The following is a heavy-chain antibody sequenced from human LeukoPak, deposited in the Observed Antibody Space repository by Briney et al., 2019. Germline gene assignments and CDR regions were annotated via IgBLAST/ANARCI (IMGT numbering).Heavy chain of an antibody. J-gene: IGHJ4*02. V-gene: IGHV4-39*01. CDR3: ARHVKIPVAGFDY. Sequence: PSETLSLTCTVSGGSISSSSYYWGWIRQPPGKGLEWIGSIYYSGSTYYNPSLKSRVTISVDTSKNQFSLKLSSVTAADTAVYYCARHVKIPVAGFDYWGQGTPVTVSS. CDR1: GGSISSSSYY. D-gene: IGHD6-19*01. CDR2: IYYSGST.